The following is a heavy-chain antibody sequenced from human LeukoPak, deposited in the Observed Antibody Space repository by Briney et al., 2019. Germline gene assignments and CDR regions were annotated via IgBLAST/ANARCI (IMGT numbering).Heavy chain of an antibody. CDR3: ATIKGGNIFGYFDF. CDR1: GASMNTHY. Sequence: SETLSLTCAVSGASMNTHYWSWIRQPPGKGLEWIGYMLDTVTTKDNPSLKSRFTLSADTSKNQFSLRLTSVTAADTAVYYCATIKGGNIFGYFDFWGQGIPVTVSS. V-gene: IGHV4-4*09. J-gene: IGHJ4*02. D-gene: IGHD5-18*01. CDR2: MLDTVTT.